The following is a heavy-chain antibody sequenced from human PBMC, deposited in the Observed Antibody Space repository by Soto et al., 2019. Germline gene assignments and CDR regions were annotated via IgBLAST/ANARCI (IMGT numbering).Heavy chain of an antibody. Sequence: SVKVSCKASGGTFSSYAISWVRQAPGQGLEWMGGIIPIFGTANYAQQFQGRVTITADKSTSTAYMELSSLRSEDTAVYYCARSGVVRLGELSLTDLPYYYYYGMDVWGQGTTVTVSS. D-gene: IGHD3-16*02. CDR2: IIPIFGTA. V-gene: IGHV1-69*06. CDR3: ARSGVVRLGELSLTDLPYYYYYGMDV. J-gene: IGHJ6*02. CDR1: GGTFSSYA.